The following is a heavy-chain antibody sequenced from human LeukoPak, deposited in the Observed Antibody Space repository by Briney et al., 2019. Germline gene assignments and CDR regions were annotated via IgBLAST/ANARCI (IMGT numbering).Heavy chain of an antibody. J-gene: IGHJ4*02. CDR1: GFTFNNYW. CDR3: ARGRGSGSYYVRGGSDY. CDR2: IKQDGSEK. Sequence: GGSLRLSCAASGFTFNNYWMSWVRQAPGKGLEWVANIKQDGSEKYYVDSVKGRFTISRDNAKNLLYLQMNSLRAEDTAVYYCARGRGSGSYYVRGGSDYWGQGTLVTVSS. D-gene: IGHD1-26*01. V-gene: IGHV3-7*01.